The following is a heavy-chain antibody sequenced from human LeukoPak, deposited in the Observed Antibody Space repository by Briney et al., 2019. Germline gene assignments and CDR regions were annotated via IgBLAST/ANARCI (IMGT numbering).Heavy chain of an antibody. CDR2: ISTYNDNT. D-gene: IGHD6-6*01. CDR1: GYTFTSYD. J-gene: IGHJ4*02. Sequence: ASVKVSCKASGYTFTSYDISWVRQAPGQGLEWNGWISTYNDNTHYAQKLQGRVTMTTDTSTSTVYMELKSLRSDDTAVYYCARIQSRIIAARPGNPAFDYWGRGTLVTVSS. V-gene: IGHV1-18*01. CDR3: ARIQSRIIAARPGNPAFDY.